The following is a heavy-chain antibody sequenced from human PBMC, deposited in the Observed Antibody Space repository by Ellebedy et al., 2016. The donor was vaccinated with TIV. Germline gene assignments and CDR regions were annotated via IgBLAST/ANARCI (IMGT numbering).Heavy chain of an antibody. CDR1: AGSISSYY. V-gene: IGHV4-59*13. Sequence: SETLSLXXTVSAGSISSYYWSWVRQLPGKGLEWIGYINYSGSTSYNPSLKSRVNMSIDASKIQFSLMLRSVSAADTAVYYCARVSTNYYYGLDVWGQGTTVAVSS. CDR3: ARVSTNYYYGLDV. J-gene: IGHJ6*02. CDR2: INYSGST. D-gene: IGHD3-16*02.